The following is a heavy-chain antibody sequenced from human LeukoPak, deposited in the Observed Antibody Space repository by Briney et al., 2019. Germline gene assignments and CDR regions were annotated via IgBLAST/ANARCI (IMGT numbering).Heavy chain of an antibody. J-gene: IGHJ3*02. CDR2: ISGSGGST. CDR3: AKDRITMVRGVPNDAFDI. CDR1: GFTFSSYA. V-gene: IGHV3-23*01. D-gene: IGHD3-10*01. Sequence: GGSLRLSCAASGFTFSSYAMSWVRQAPGKGLEWVSAISGSGGSTYYADSVKGRFTISRDNSKNTPYLQMNSLRAEDTAVYYCAKDRITMVRGVPNDAFDIWGQGTMVTVSS.